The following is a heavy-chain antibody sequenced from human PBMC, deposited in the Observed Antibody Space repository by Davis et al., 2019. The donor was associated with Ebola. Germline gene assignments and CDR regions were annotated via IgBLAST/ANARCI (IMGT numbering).Heavy chain of an antibody. V-gene: IGHV4-59*01. D-gene: IGHD5-12*01. CDR3: AKGLGYSGYPFDY. CDR1: GGSISSYY. J-gene: IGHJ4*02. Sequence: SETLSLTCTVSGGSISSYYWSWIRQPPGKGLEWIGEIYHSGSTNYNPSLKSRVTISVDKSKNQFSLKLSSVTAADTAVYYCAKGLGYSGYPFDYWGQGTLVTVSS. CDR2: IYHSGST.